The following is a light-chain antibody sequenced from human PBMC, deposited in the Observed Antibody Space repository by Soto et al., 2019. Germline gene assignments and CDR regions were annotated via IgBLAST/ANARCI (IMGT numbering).Light chain of an antibody. Sequence: DIQMTQSPSTLSASVADRVTITCRASQSISTWLAWYQQKPGKAPKLLIYKASSLESGVPSRFSGSGSGTEFTLTISSLQPDDFATYYCQQYNSYSFGQGTKVDIK. J-gene: IGKJ1*01. CDR3: QQYNSYS. V-gene: IGKV1-5*03. CDR2: KAS. CDR1: QSISTW.